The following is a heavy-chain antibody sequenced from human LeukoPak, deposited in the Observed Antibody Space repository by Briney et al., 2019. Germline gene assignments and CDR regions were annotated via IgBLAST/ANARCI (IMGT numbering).Heavy chain of an antibody. CDR1: GGSISSGGYY. Sequence: SQTLSLTCTVSGGSISSGGYYWSWIRQHPGKGLEWIGYVYYSGSTYYNPSLKSRVTISVDTSKNQFSLKLSSVTAADTAVYYCARDRGEIPGLIDYWGQGTLVTVSS. V-gene: IGHV4-31*03. CDR3: ARDRGEIPGLIDY. J-gene: IGHJ4*02. D-gene: IGHD2-21*01. CDR2: VYYSGST.